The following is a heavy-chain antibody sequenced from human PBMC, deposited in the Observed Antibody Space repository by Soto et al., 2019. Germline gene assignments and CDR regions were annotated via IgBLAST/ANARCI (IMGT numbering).Heavy chain of an antibody. CDR1: GGSISSGDYY. CDR3: ARAGADDCSGGSCPYDFDY. V-gene: IGHV4-30-4*01. CDR2: IYYSGST. J-gene: IGHJ4*02. D-gene: IGHD2-15*01. Sequence: SETLSLTCTVSGGSISSGDYYWSWIRQPPGKGLEWIGYIYYSGSTYYNPSLKSRVTISVDTSKNQFSLKLSSVTAADTAVYYCARAGADDCSGGSCPYDFDYWGQGTLVTVSS.